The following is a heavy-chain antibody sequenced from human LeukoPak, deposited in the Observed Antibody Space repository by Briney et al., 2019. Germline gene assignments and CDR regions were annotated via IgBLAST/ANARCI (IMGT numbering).Heavy chain of an antibody. V-gene: IGHV3-21*01. J-gene: IGHJ5*02. CDR1: GFTFSDYS. CDR3: ARGRGGDNSNWFDP. D-gene: IGHD1-20*01. Sequence: GGSLRLSCAASGFTFSDYSMNWVRQAPEKGLEWVSAIIKSGSHIYYADSVKGRFTISRDNANNSLYLQMTGLRAEDTAVYYCARGRGGDNSNWFDPWGPGTLVTVSS. CDR2: IIKSGSHI.